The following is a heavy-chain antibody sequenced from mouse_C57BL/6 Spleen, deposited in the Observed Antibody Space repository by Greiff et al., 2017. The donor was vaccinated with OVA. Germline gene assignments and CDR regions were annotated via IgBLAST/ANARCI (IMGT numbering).Heavy chain of an antibody. CDR3: ARSYGSSYVGAMVY. D-gene: IGHD1-1*01. V-gene: IGHV5-17*01. CDR2: ISSGSSTI. J-gene: IGHJ4*01. CDR1: GFTFSDYG. Sequence: EVKLVESGGGLVKPGGSLKLSCAASGFTFSDYGMHWVRQAPEQGLEWVAYISSGSSTIYYADTVKGRFTISRDNAKNTLFLQMTSLRSGATAMYYCARSYGSSYVGAMVYGGQGTSVTVSS.